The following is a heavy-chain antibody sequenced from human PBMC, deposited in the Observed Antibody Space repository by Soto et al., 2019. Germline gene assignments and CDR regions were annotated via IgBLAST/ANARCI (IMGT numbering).Heavy chain of an antibody. CDR3: AIQDCTNDVCLEAAVTVGGALES. D-gene: IGHD2-8*01. CDR1: GFTFRKFW. CDR2: ISSDGTTT. V-gene: IGHV3-74*01. Sequence: EVQLVQSGGGLAQPGKSLRLSCAASGFTFRKFWMHWVRQVPGKGPVWVSYISSDGTTTDYADSVKGRFTISRDNAKDTLYLQRDSLRAEDTAVYYCAIQDCTNDVCLEAAVTVGGALESWGQGTLVTVS. J-gene: IGHJ1*01.